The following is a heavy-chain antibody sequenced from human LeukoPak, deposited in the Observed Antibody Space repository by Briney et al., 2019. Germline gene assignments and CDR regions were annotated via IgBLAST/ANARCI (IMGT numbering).Heavy chain of an antibody. Sequence: GESLKISCKGSGYSFTSYWIGWVRQMPGKGLEWMGIIYPGDSDTRYSPSFQGQVTISADKSISTAYLQWSSLKASDTAMYYCARRATYYDFWSGEYGMDVWGQGTTVTVSS. CDR2: IYPGDSDT. V-gene: IGHV5-51*01. J-gene: IGHJ6*02. CDR3: ARRATYYDFWSGEYGMDV. D-gene: IGHD3-3*01. CDR1: GYSFTSYW.